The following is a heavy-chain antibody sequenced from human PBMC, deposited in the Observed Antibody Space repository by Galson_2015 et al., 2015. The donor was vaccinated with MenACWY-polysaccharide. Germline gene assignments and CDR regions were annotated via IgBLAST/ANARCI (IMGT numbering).Heavy chain of an antibody. V-gene: IGHV6-1*01. D-gene: IGHD3-22*01. CDR3: VRDNGYYYGY. CDR2: AFYRSKWSK. J-gene: IGHJ4*02. CDR1: GDSVSSYSAA. Sequence: SAISGDSVSSYSAAWYWIRQSPSRGREWLARAFYRSKWSKDYAESVKGRITVTPDTAKYQFSLQLNSETPEDTDVYFCVRDNGYYYGYWGQGTLVTVSS.